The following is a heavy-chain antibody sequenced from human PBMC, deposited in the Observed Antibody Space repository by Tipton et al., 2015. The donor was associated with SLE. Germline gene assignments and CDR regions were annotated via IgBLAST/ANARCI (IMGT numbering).Heavy chain of an antibody. V-gene: IGHV3-21*01. Sequence: SLRLSCAASGFTFSSYSMNWVRQAPGKGLEWVSSISSSSNYIYYADSVKGRFTISRDNAKNSMYLQMNSLRAEDTAVYYCARDGIAVAGTRGGYYFDYWGQGTLVTVSS. CDR2: ISSSSNYI. D-gene: IGHD6-19*01. CDR1: GFTFSSYS. J-gene: IGHJ4*02. CDR3: ARDGIAVAGTRGGYYFDY.